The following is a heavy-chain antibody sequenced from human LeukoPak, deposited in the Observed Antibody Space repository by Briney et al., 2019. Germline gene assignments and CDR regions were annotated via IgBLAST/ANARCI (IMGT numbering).Heavy chain of an antibody. J-gene: IGHJ6*02. D-gene: IGHD3-9*01. CDR1: GFTFSSYA. CDR3: AKAMYYDILTGYRTYYYYGMDV. Sequence: GGSLRLSCAASGFTFSSYAMSWVRQAPGKGLEWVSAISGSGGSTYYADSVKGWFTISRDNSKNTLYLQMNSLRAEDTAVYYCAKAMYYDILTGYRTYYYYGMDVWGQGTTVTVSS. CDR2: ISGSGGST. V-gene: IGHV3-23*01.